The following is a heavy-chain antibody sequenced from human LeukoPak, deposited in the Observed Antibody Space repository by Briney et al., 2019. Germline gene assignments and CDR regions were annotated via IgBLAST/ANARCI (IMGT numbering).Heavy chain of an antibody. D-gene: IGHD5-24*01. CDR1: GGSISSSNW. CDR2: IYHSGST. CDR3: ASRRDGYNIGSYWYFDL. J-gene: IGHJ2*01. Sequence: PSGTLSLTCAVSGGSISSSNWWSWVRQPPGKGLEWIGEIYHSGSTNYNPSLKSRVTISVDTSKNQFSLKLSSVTAADTAVYYCASRRDGYNIGSYWYFDLWGRGTLVTVSS. V-gene: IGHV4-4*02.